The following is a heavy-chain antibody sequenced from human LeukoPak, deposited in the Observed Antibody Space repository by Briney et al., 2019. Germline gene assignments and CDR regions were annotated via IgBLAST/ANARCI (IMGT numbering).Heavy chain of an antibody. CDR3: ATRDY. J-gene: IGHJ4*02. CDR2: INHSGST. CDR1: GGSISSYY. Sequence: PSETLSLTCTVSGGSISSYYWSWIRQPPGKGLEWIAEINHSGSTNYNPSLKSRVTISVDTSKSQFSLKLSPVTAADTAIYYCATRDYWGQGTLVTVSS. V-gene: IGHV4-34*01.